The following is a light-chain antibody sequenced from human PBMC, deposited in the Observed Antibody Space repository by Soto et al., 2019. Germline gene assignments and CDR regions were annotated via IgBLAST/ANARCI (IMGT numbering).Light chain of an antibody. CDR3: QQYYGTPPT. CDR2: WAS. J-gene: IGKJ1*01. CDR1: QSVLYSSNNKNY. V-gene: IGKV4-1*01. Sequence: DIVMTQSPDSLAVSLGERATINCKSSQSVLYSSNNKNYLAWHQQKPGQPPKLLIYWASTRKSGVPDRFSGSGSGTDFTLTISSLQAEDVAVYYCQQYYGTPPTFGQGTKVEI.